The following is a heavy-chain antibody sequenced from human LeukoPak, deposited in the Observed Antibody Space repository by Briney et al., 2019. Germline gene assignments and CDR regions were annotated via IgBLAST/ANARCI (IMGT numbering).Heavy chain of an antibody. CDR3: AKDSAFYYIDV. J-gene: IGHJ6*03. Sequence: GGSLRLSCAASGFTFSSYAMSWVRQAPGKGLEWVSGISGSGISTYYADSVKGRFTISRDNSKNTLYLQMNSLKGDDTAVYYFAKDSAFYYIDVWGKGTTVIISS. V-gene: IGHV3-23*01. CDR1: GFTFSSYA. D-gene: IGHD3-10*01. CDR2: ISGSGIST.